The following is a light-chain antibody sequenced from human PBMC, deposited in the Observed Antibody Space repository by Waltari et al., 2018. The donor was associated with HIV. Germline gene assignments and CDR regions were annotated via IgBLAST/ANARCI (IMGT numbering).Light chain of an antibody. CDR1: GGRIASNY. Sequence: NFMMTQPHSVSEAPGKTVTISCTGSGGRIASNYVQWYQQRPGSAPTTVIYEDDQRPSGVPGRFSGSIDSSSNPASLAISGLRTEDEADYCCQSYHNNFVYGFGGGTKVTVL. CDR2: EDD. V-gene: IGLV6-57*02. CDR3: QSYHNNFVYG. J-gene: IGLJ1*01.